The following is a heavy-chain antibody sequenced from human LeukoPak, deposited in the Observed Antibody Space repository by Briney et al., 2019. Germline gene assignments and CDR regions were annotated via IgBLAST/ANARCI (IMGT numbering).Heavy chain of an antibody. CDR3: ARHLRGVIVFFPYYFDY. V-gene: IGHV4-39*01. CDR1: GGSISSSSYY. Sequence: SETLSLTCTVSGGSISSSSYYWGWIRQPPGKGLEWFGSIYYSGRTYYNPSLKSRVTISVDTSKNQFSLKLSSVTAADTAVYYCARHLRGVIVFFPYYFDYWGQGTLVTVSS. J-gene: IGHJ4*02. D-gene: IGHD3-16*02. CDR2: IYYSGRT.